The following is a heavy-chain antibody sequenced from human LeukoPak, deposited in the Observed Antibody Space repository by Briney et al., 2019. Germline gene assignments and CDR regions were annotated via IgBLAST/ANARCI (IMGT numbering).Heavy chain of an antibody. CDR3: ASGAENYGVYVRYFDY. CDR2: IIPIFGTA. Sequence: SVKVSCKASGGTFSSYAISWVRQAPGQGLEWMGGIIPIFGTANYAQKFQGRVTITTDESTSTAYMELSSLRSEDTAVYYCASGAENYGVYVRYFDYWGQGTLVTVSS. D-gene: IGHD4-17*01. J-gene: IGHJ4*02. V-gene: IGHV1-69*05. CDR1: GGTFSSYA.